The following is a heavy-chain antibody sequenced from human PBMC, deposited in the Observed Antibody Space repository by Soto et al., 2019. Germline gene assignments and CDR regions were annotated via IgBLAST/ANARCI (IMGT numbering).Heavy chain of an antibody. V-gene: IGHV1-69*08. D-gene: IGHD1-20*01. CDR3: TRGGQENNWNDGNFDY. Sequence: QVQLVQSGPEVKKPGASVKVSCKAPGGTFSSYSLTWVRQAPVQGLEWRGRVVPKIGNINFVRKFQGRLTLTADKSTRTAFLELSSLSPADTAVYYCTRGGQENNWNDGNFDYWGPGAQGTVSS. CDR1: GGTFSSYS. J-gene: IGHJ4*02. CDR2: VVPKIGNI.